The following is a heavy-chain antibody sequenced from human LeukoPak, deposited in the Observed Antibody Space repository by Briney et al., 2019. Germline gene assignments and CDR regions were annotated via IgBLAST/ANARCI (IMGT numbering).Heavy chain of an antibody. CDR2: INQDGSEK. CDR1: GFTFSSPW. V-gene: IGHV3-7*01. D-gene: IGHD1-1*01. J-gene: IGHJ4*02. Sequence: GGSLRLSCTASGFTFSSPWMSWVRQAPGKGLEWVASINQDGSEKYYVDSVKGRFTISRDNAKTSLSPQLNSLRAEDTAVFYCARDQAIQLARRRGLDYWGQGTLVTVSP. CDR3: ARDQAIQLARRRGLDY.